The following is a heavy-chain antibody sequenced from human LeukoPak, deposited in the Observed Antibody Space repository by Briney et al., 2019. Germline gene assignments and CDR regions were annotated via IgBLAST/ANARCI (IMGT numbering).Heavy chain of an antibody. D-gene: IGHD6-19*01. CDR2: IYHSGST. Sequence: PSETLSLTCAVSGYSITSGYYWGWIRQPPGKGLEWIGSIYHSGSTYYNPSLKSRVTISVDTSKNQFSLKLSSVTAADTAVYYCARARDAWAVAGSIDYWGQGTLVTVSS. V-gene: IGHV4-38-2*01. J-gene: IGHJ4*02. CDR3: ARARDAWAVAGSIDY. CDR1: GYSITSGYY.